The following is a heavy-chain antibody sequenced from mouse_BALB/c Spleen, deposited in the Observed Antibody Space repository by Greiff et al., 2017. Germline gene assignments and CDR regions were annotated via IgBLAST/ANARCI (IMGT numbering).Heavy chain of an antibody. CDR3: ARMRGSGPFDY. Sequence: QVQLQQSGPELVKPGASVKISCKASGYAFSSSWMNWVKQRPGQGLEWIGRIYPGDGDTNYNGKFKGKATLTADKSSSTAYMQLSSLTSVDSAVYFCARMRGSGPFDYWGQGTTLTVSS. CDR2: IYPGDGDT. J-gene: IGHJ2*01. V-gene: IGHV1-82*01. D-gene: IGHD3-1*01. CDR1: GYAFSSSW.